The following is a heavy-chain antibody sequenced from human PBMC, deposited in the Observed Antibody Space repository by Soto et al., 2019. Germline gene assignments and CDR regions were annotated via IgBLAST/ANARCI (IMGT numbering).Heavy chain of an antibody. J-gene: IGHJ4*02. D-gene: IGHD5-12*01. Sequence: GASVKVSCKASCSRFSTPPINPVRQAPGQGLEWLGWIRAYNGNTKYVEKLQGRVTMTTDTSTSTAYMELRNLRSDDTAVYYCARESKKWPDFWGPGTLVTVSS. CDR1: CSRFSTPP. V-gene: IGHV1-18*01. CDR3: ARESKKWPDF. CDR2: IRAYNGNT.